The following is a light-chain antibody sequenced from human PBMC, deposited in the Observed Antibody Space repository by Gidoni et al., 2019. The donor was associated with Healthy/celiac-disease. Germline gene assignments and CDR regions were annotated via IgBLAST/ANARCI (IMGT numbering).Light chain of an antibody. CDR1: QSVSSSY. Sequence: EIVLTQSPGTLSLSPGKRATLSCRASQSVSSSYLAWYQQQPGQASRLLIYGASSRATGISDRFSGSGSGTDFTLTISRLEHEDFAVYYCQQYGSSPRTFGQGTKVEIK. V-gene: IGKV3-20*01. CDR2: GAS. CDR3: QQYGSSPRT. J-gene: IGKJ1*01.